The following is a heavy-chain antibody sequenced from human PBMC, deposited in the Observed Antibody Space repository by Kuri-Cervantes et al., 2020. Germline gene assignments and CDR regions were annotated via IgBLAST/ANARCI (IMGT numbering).Heavy chain of an antibody. CDR1: GFTFSSYG. V-gene: IGHV3-30*18. J-gene: IGHJ3*02. CDR3: AKEGAFDI. Sequence: LSLTCAASGFTFSSYGMHWVRQAPGKGLEWVAVISYDGSNKYYADSVKGRFTISRDNSKNTLYLQMNSLRAEDTAVYYCAKEGAFDIWGQGTMVTVSS. CDR2: ISYDGSNK.